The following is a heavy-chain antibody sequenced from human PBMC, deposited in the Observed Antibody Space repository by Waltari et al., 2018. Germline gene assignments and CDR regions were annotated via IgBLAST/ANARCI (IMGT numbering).Heavy chain of an antibody. Sequence: QVQLVQSGAEVKKPGASVKVSCKVSGYTLTELSMHWVRQAPGKGLEWMGGFDPEDGETIYEQKFQGRCNISRDDAKNSLYLQMNSLKTEDTAVYYCARERITMIVVVKRHNWYFDLWGRGTLVTVSA. D-gene: IGHD3-22*01. CDR3: ARERITMIVVVKRHNWYFDL. CDR2: FDPEDGET. J-gene: IGHJ2*01. V-gene: IGHV1-24*01. CDR1: GYTLTELS.